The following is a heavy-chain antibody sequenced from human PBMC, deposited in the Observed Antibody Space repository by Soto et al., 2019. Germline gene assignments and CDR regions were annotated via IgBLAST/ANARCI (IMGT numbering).Heavy chain of an antibody. CDR3: ARMLGYSYDLNWFDP. V-gene: IGHV1-18*01. J-gene: IGHJ5*02. D-gene: IGHD5-18*01. CDR1: GYTFTSYG. CDR2: ISAYNGNT. Sequence: ASVKVSCKASGYTFTSYGISWVRQAPGQGLEWMGWISAYNGNTNYAQKLQGRVTMTTDTSTSTAYMELRSLRSDDTAVYYCARMLGYSYDLNWFDPWGQGTLVTVSS.